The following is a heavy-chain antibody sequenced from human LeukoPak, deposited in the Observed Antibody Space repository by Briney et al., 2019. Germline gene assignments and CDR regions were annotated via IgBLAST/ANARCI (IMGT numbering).Heavy chain of an antibody. CDR2: IYHGDSDT. Sequence: ESLKIPCNGSGYSFTSYWIGWVRQMPGQGLEWMGIIYHGDSDTSYSPSFQGQVTISVDKSISTAYLQWSRLTASDTAMYYCARHLGLEMATTLIDYWGEGTLVTVS. CDR3: ARHLGLEMATTLIDY. J-gene: IGHJ4*02. V-gene: IGHV5-51*01. CDR1: GYSFTSYW. D-gene: IGHD1-1*01.